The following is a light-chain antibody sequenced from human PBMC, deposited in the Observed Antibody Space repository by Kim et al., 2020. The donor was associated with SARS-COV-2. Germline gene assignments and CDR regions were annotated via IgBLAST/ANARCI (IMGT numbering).Light chain of an antibody. V-gene: IGLV3-19*01. CDR1: SLGKYY. Sequence: ALGQTVRITCRGDSLGKYYASWYQQKPGQAPVLVIYGKNNRPSGIPDRFSGSSSGKTASLTITGAQAEDEADYYCNSRDTSGFHLVFGGGTQLTVL. CDR3: NSRDTSGFHLV. J-gene: IGLJ3*02. CDR2: GKN.